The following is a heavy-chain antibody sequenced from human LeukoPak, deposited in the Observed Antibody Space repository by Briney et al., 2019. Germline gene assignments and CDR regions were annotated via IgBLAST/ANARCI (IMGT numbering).Heavy chain of an antibody. D-gene: IGHD6-13*01. J-gene: IGHJ5*02. Sequence: SETLSLTCTVSGGSISNSFYYWAWIRQPPGKGLQWIGSIYYSGSTYYNPSLKSRVTISVDTSKNQFSLKLSSVTAADTAVYYCARRGRPGTIAAAGSRRYNWFDPWGQGTLVTVSS. V-gene: IGHV4-39*07. CDR1: GGSISNSFYY. CDR3: ARRGRPGTIAAAGSRRYNWFDP. CDR2: IYYSGST.